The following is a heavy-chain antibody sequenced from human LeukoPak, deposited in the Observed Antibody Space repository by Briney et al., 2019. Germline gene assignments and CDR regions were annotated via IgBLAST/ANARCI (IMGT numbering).Heavy chain of an antibody. CDR3: ARVGYSSGWYSNYYGMDV. J-gene: IGHJ6*02. CDR2: INPNSGGT. CDR1: GYTFTGYY. D-gene: IGHD6-19*01. Sequence: ASVKVSCKASGYTFTGYYMHWVRQAPGQGLEWMGWINPNSGGTNYAQKFQGRVTMTRDTSTSTVYMELSSLRSEDTAVYYCARVGYSSGWYSNYYGMDVWGQGTTVTVSS. V-gene: IGHV1-2*02.